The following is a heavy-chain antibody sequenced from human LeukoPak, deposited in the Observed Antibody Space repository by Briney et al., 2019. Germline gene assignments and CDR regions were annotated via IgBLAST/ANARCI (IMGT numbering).Heavy chain of an antibody. D-gene: IGHD5-24*01. V-gene: IGHV4-38-2*02. CDR3: ARGLEMATIRGPTFDY. CDR1: GYSISSGYY. CDR2: IYHSGST. J-gene: IGHJ4*02. Sequence: PSETLSLTCTVSGYSISSGYYWGWIRQPPGKGLEWIGSIYHSGSTYYNPSLKSRVTISVDTSKNQFSLKLSSVTAADTAVYYCARGLEMATIRGPTFDYWGQGTLVTVSS.